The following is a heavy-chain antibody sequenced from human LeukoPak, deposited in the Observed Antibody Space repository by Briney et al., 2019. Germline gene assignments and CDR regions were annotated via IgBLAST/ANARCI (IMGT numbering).Heavy chain of an antibody. V-gene: IGHV3-23*01. D-gene: IGHD3-3*01. CDR1: GFTFSSYA. CDR2: ISSSGGCT. Sequence: GGSLRLSCAASGFTFSSYAMSWVRQAPGKGLEWVSAISSSGGCTYYADSVKGRFTISRDNSKNSLYLQMNSLRAEDTAVYYCAKQTIFGVAKNLGGTIGAEFDYWGQGTLVTVSS. CDR3: AKQTIFGVAKNLGGTIGAEFDY. J-gene: IGHJ4*02.